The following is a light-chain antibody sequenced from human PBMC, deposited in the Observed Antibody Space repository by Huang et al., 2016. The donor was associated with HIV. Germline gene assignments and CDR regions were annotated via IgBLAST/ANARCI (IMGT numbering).Light chain of an antibody. CDR1: QSGRNY. Sequence: EIVLTQSPASLALSPGERATLSCRASQSGRNYLAWYQQKPGQAPRLLIFDASNRATDSPARFSGSGSGTDFTLTISSLEPEDFAVYYCQQRYNWPLTFGGGTKVEIK. J-gene: IGKJ4*01. CDR2: DAS. CDR3: QQRYNWPLT. V-gene: IGKV3-11*01.